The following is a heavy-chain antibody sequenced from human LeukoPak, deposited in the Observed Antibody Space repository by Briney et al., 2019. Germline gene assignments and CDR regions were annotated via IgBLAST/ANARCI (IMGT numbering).Heavy chain of an antibody. CDR3: ARDNYYGSGSYSYYFDY. D-gene: IGHD3-10*01. V-gene: IGHV4-39*02. J-gene: IGHJ4*02. Sequence: SETLSLTCTVSGGSISSSYYYWGWIRQPPGKGLEWIGSIYYSGSTYYNPSLKSRVTISVDTSKNQFSLKLSSVTAADTAVYYCARDNYYGSGSYSYYFDYWGQGTLVTVSS. CDR2: IYYSGST. CDR1: GGSISSSYYY.